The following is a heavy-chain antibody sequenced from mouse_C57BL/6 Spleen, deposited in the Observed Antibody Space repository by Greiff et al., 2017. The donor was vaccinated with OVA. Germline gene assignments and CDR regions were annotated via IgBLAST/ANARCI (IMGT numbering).Heavy chain of an antibody. CDR2: IDPSDSYT. CDR1: GYTFTSYW. J-gene: IGHJ3*01. D-gene: IGHD1-1*01. CDR3: ARRTTVVAPFAY. Sequence: QVQLQQPGAELVMPGASVKLSCKASGYTFTSYWMHWVKQRPGQGLEWIGKIDPSDSYTNYNQKFKGKSTLTVDKSSRSAYMQLSSLTSEDSAVYGCARRTTVVAPFAYWGQGTLVTVSA. V-gene: IGHV1-69*01.